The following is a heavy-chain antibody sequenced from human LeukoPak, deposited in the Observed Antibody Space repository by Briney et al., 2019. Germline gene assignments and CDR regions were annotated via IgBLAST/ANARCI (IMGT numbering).Heavy chain of an antibody. J-gene: IGHJ4*02. Sequence: SETLSLTCAVYGGSFSGYYWSWIRQPPGKGLEWIGCIYYSGSTNYNPSLKSRVTISVDTSKNQFSLKLSSVTAADTAVYYCARGLSIAVAFDYWGQGTLVTVSS. CDR3: ARGLSIAVAFDY. V-gene: IGHV4-59*01. CDR1: GGSFSGYY. D-gene: IGHD6-19*01. CDR2: IYYSGST.